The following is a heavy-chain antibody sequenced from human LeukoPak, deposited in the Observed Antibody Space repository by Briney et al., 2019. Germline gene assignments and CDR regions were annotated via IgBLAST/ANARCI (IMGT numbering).Heavy chain of an antibody. CDR3: ARHSPSLGDSSGYFDY. V-gene: IGHV4-4*09. J-gene: IGHJ4*02. D-gene: IGHD3-22*01. Sequence: SETLSLTCTVSGGSISSYYWSWIRQPPGKGLEWIGYIYTSGSTNYNPSLKSRVTISVDTSRNQFSLKLSSVTAADTAVYYCARHSPSLGDSSGYFDYWGQGTLVTGSS. CDR1: GGSISSYY. CDR2: IYTSGST.